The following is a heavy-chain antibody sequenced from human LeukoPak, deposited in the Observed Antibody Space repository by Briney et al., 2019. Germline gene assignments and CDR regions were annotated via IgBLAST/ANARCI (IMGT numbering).Heavy chain of an antibody. Sequence: NPSETLSLTCTVSGGSISTYYWSWIRQPPGKGLEWIGYIYYTGSTNYNPSLKSRVTISVDTSKNQFSLKLSSVTAADTPVYYCARDRGEGYDYFWDYGGQGTLVTVSP. D-gene: IGHD5-12*01. CDR1: GGSISTYY. CDR2: IYYTGST. J-gene: IGHJ4*02. CDR3: ARDRGEGYDYFWDY. V-gene: IGHV4-59*01.